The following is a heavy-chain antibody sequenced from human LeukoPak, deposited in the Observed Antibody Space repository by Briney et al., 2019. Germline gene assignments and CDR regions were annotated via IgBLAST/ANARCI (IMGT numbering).Heavy chain of an antibody. CDR2: IIPIFGTA. V-gene: IGHV1-69*05. J-gene: IGHJ4*02. D-gene: IGHD3-22*01. Sequence: SVKVSCKASGGTFSSYAISWVRQAPGQGLEWMGGIIPIFGTANYAQKFQGRVTITTDESTSTGYMELSSLRSEDTAVYYCARRGYYYDSSDIFFDYWGQGTLVTVSS. CDR3: ARRGYYYDSSDIFFDY. CDR1: GGTFSSYA.